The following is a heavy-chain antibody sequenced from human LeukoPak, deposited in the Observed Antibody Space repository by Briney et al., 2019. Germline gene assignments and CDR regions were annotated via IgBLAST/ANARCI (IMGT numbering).Heavy chain of an antibody. CDR2: ISYDGSNK. D-gene: IGHD1-26*01. J-gene: IGHJ4*02. Sequence: GGSLRLSCAASGFTFSSYGMHWVRQAPGKGLEWVAVISYDGSNKYYADSVKGRFTISRDNSKNTLYLQMNSLRAEDTAVYYCAEDLSGSYAFDYWGQGTLVTVSS. CDR1: GFTFSSYG. CDR3: AEDLSGSYAFDY. V-gene: IGHV3-30*18.